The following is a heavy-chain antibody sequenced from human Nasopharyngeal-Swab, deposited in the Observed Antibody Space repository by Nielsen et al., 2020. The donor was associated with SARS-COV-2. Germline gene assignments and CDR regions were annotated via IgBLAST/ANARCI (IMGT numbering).Heavy chain of an antibody. CDR2: IYYSGST. Sequence: SETLSLTCTVPGGSISSYYWSWIRQPQGKGLEWIGYIYYSGSTNYNPTLKSRVTISVDTSKNQFSLKLSSVTAADTAVYYCARDRIAAAGYYYYGMDVWGQGTTVTVSS. V-gene: IGHV4-59*01. D-gene: IGHD6-13*01. J-gene: IGHJ6*02. CDR1: GGSISSYY. CDR3: ARDRIAAAGYYYYGMDV.